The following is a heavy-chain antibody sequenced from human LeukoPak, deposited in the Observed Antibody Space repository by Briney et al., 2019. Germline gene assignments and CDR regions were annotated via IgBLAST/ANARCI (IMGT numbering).Heavy chain of an antibody. CDR2: ISTGSSYI. J-gene: IGHJ6*04. CDR3: AELGITMIGGV. D-gene: IGHD3-10*02. CDR1: GFTFSSYS. V-gene: IGHV3-21*01. Sequence: GGSLRLSCAASGFTFSSYSMNWVRQAPGKGLEWVSSISTGSSYIYYADSVKGRFTISRDNAKNSLYLQMNSLRAEDTAVYYCAELGITMIGGVWGKGTTVTISS.